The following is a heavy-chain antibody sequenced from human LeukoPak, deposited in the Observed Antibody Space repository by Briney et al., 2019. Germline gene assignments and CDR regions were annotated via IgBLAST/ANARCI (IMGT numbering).Heavy chain of an antibody. Sequence: GGSLRLSCAASGFTFSSYGMHWVRQAPGKGLEWVAVISSDGSNKYYADSVKGRFTISRDNSKNTLYLQMNSLRAEDTAVYYCAKDTYYYGSGSYNYWGQGTLVTVSS. D-gene: IGHD3-10*01. V-gene: IGHV3-30*18. CDR2: ISSDGSNK. CDR1: GFTFSSYG. J-gene: IGHJ4*02. CDR3: AKDTYYYGSGSYNY.